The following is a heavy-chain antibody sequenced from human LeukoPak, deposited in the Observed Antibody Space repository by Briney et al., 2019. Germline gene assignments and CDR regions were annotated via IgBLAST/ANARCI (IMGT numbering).Heavy chain of an antibody. V-gene: IGHV3-21*01. CDR2: ISSSSSYI. Sequence: GGSLRLSCAASGFTFSSYSMNWVRQAPGKGLEWVSSISSSSSYIYYADSVKGRFTISRDNAKNSLYLQMNSLRAEDTAVYYCARSRGVPAAKYYFDYWGQGTLVTVSS. D-gene: IGHD2-2*01. CDR1: GFTFSSYS. CDR3: ARSRGVPAAKYYFDY. J-gene: IGHJ4*02.